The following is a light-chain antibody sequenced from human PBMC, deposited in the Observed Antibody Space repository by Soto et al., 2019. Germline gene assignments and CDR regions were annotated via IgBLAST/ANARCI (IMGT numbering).Light chain of an antibody. CDR3: ASLTTTNFV. Sequence: QSVLTQPASVSGSPGQSITISCTGTSSDVGAYNLVSWYQHLPDKAPKLIISEVTNRPSGVSDCFSGSKSGNTASLTISGLQAEDEADYYCASLTTTNFVFGSGTKVTVL. CDR2: EVT. J-gene: IGLJ1*01. V-gene: IGLV2-14*01. CDR1: SSDVGAYNL.